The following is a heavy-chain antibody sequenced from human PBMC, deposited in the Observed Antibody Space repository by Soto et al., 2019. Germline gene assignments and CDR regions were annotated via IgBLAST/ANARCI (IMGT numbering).Heavy chain of an antibody. CDR3: ASMGYYYGSGSYPLEY. D-gene: IGHD3-10*01. J-gene: IGHJ4*02. Sequence: QVQLQESGPGLVKPSETLSLTCTVSGGSISRYYWSWIRQPPGKGLEWIGFVYNSGSTYYNPSLKSAVTISVDTAKNQFSLKPRSVSSADTAVYYCASMGYYYGSGSYPLEYWGQGTLVTVSS. CDR1: GGSISRYY. CDR2: VYNSGST. V-gene: IGHV4-59*08.